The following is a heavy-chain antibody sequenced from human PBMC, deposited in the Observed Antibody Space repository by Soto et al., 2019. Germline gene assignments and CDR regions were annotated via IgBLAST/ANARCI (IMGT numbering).Heavy chain of an antibody. CDR3: VRLETTSTSGKTDWLAF. D-gene: IGHD1-1*01. CDR1: GDSVTSYH. V-gene: IGHV4-59*08. CDR2: VYHSGGT. J-gene: IGHJ5*01. Sequence: SETLSLTCTVSGDSVTSYHWNWIRLPPGRGLEWIGHVYHSGGTIYNPALESRVTISLDTSKNQLSLTLTSVTAADTAVYYCVRLETTSTSGKTDWLAFWGQGALVIGSS.